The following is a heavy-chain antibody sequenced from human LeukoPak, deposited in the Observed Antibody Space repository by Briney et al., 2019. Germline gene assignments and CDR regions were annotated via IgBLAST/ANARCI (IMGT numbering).Heavy chain of an antibody. V-gene: IGHV3-21*01. D-gene: IGHD1-1*01. J-gene: IGHJ4*01. CDR1: GFTFTSVS. CDR3: ARDPYTGSVFDY. CDR2: IGHVAGDI. Sequence: GGSLRLSCTTSGFTFTSVSMSWVRQAPGKGLEWVAFIGHVAGDIFYADSVKGRFNISRDDAKGSVYLQMNSLRVDDTAVYFCARDPYTGSVFDYWGHGTLVTVSS.